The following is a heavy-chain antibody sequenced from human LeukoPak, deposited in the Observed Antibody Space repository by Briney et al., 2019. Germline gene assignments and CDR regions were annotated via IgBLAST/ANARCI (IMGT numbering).Heavy chain of an antibody. CDR3: ARHPPRITIFGRAHDDAFDI. Sequence: SETLSLTCAVYGGSFSGYYWSWIRQPPGKGLEWIGEINHSGSTNYNPSLKSRVTISVDTSKNQFSLKLSSVTAADTAVYYCARHPPRITIFGRAHDDAFDIWGQGTMVTVSS. D-gene: IGHD3-9*01. J-gene: IGHJ3*02. CDR1: GGSFSGYY. CDR2: INHSGST. V-gene: IGHV4-34*01.